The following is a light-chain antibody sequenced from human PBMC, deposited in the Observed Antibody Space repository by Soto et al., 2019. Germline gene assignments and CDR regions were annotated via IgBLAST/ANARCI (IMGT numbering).Light chain of an antibody. Sequence: IVMTHSPATLSVSPGEIATLSCRASQSVSSNLAWYQQKPGQAPRLLIYSTSTRAAGIPDRFTGRGSGTHFTLAISRLEPEDFAVYYCHQFGDSPQTFGQGTKVDIK. CDR3: HQFGDSPQT. J-gene: IGKJ1*01. CDR2: STS. V-gene: IGKV3-20*01. CDR1: QSVSSN.